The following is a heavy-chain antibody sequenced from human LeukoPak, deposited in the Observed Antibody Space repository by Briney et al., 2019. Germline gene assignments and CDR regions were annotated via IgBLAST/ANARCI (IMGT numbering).Heavy chain of an antibody. J-gene: IGHJ4*02. V-gene: IGHV3-64*01. D-gene: IGHD1-26*01. CDR2: ISSNGGST. CDR1: GFTFSSYA. CDR3: ASAPYSGSYYQRNYFDY. Sequence: GGSLRLSCAASGFTFSSYAMHWVRQAPGKGLKYVSAISSNGGSTYYANSVKVRFTISRDNSKNTLYLQMGSLRAEDMAVYYCASAPYSGSYYQRNYFDYWGQGTLVTVSS.